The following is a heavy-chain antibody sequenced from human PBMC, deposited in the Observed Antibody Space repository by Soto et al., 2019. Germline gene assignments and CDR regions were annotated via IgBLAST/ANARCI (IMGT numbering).Heavy chain of an antibody. CDR3: AHLRGYIGYDGY. CDR1: GGTFSSYT. Sequence: QVQLVQSGAEVKKPGSSVKVSCKASGGTFSSYTISWVRQAPGQGLEWMGRIIPILGIANYAQKFQGRVTITADKSTSTAYMELSSLRSEDTAVYYCAHLRGYIGYDGYWGQGTLVTVSS. D-gene: IGHD5-12*01. V-gene: IGHV1-69*02. J-gene: IGHJ4*02. CDR2: IIPILGIA.